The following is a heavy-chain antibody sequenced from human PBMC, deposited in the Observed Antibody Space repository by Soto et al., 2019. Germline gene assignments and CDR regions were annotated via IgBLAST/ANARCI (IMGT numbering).Heavy chain of an antibody. V-gene: IGHV1-69*01. J-gene: IGHJ4*02. CDR3: ARGGSGYTWFNEF. CDR1: GGLFSSYP. CDR2: LIPVFQTA. D-gene: IGHD3-22*01. Sequence: QAQLVQSGAEVKNPGSSVKVSCKASGGLFSSYPISWVRQVPGQGLEWMGGLIPVFQTAYYTQRFQGRVTITADESTNTAYMELSSLRSEDTAIYYWARGGSGYTWFNEFWGQGTLVTVSS.